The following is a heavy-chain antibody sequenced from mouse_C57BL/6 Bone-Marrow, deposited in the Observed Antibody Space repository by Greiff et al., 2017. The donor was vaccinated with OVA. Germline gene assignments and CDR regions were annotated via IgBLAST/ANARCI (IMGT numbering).Heavy chain of an antibody. D-gene: IGHD2-4*01. CDR1: GYSITSGYY. V-gene: IGHV3-6*01. CDR2: ISYDGSN. Sequence: EVKLMESGPGLVKPSQSLSLTCSVTGYSITSGYYWNWIRQFPGNKLEWMGYISYDGSNNYNPSLKNRISITRDTSKNQFFLKLNSVTTEDTATYYCARDPWDYDPWYFDVWGTGTTVTVSS. CDR3: ARDPWDYDPWYFDV. J-gene: IGHJ1*03.